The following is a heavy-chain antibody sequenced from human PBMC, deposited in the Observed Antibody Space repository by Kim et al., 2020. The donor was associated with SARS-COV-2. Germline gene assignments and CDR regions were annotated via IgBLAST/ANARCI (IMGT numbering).Heavy chain of an antibody. V-gene: IGHV3-23*01. CDR2: IGGDGKT. D-gene: IGHD3-10*01. CDR1: GFTFSSNA. J-gene: IGHJ4*02. Sequence: GGSLRLSCAASGFTFSSNAMNWVRQAPGKGLEWVSGIGGDGKTYYADSVKGRFTISRDISKNTLYLQMSSLGAEDTALYYCAKDLWGFSGNDFWGQGTLVTVSS. CDR3: AKDLWGFSGNDF.